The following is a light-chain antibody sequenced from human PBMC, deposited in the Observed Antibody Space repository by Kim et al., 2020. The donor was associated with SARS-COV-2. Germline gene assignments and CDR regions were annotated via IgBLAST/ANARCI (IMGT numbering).Light chain of an antibody. V-gene: IGLV3-19*01. CDR1: SLRSYY. J-gene: IGLJ2*01. CDR3: NSRDSNDNVV. CDR2: GKN. Sequence: VALGQTVRITCQGDSLRSYYATGYQQKPGQAPTLVIYGKNNRPSGIPDRFSGSSSGNTASLTITGTQAGDEADYYCNSRDSNDNVVFGGGTQLTVL.